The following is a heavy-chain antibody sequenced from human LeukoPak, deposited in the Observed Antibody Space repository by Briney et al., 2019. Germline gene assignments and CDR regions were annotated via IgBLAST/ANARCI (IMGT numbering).Heavy chain of an antibody. J-gene: IGHJ6*02. CDR2: IYYSGSA. V-gene: IGHV4-59*01. CDR1: GGSISSYY. D-gene: IGHD3-22*01. Sequence: PSETLSLTCTVSGGSISSYYWSWIRQPPGKGLEWIGYIYYSGSANYNPSLKSRVTISVDTSKNQFSLKLSSVTAADTAVYYCARDHYYDSSGYYYYYGMDVWGQGTTVTVSS. CDR3: ARDHYYDSSGYYYYYGMDV.